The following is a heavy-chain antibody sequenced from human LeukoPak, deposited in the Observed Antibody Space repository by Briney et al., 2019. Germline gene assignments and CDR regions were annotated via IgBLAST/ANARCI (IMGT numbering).Heavy chain of an antibody. V-gene: IGHV3-23*01. J-gene: IGHJ4*02. CDR1: GFTFSSYA. Sequence: GGSLRLSGAASGFTFSSYAMSWVRQAPGKGLEWVSAISGSGGSTYYADSVKGRFTISRDNSKNTLYLQMNSLRAEDTAVYYCAKGRPHYYDSSGYYYFDYWGQGTLVTVSS. D-gene: IGHD3-22*01. CDR3: AKGRPHYYDSSGYYYFDY. CDR2: ISGSGGST.